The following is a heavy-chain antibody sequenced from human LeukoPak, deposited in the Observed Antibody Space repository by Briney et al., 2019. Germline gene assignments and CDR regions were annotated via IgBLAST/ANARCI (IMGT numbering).Heavy chain of an antibody. CDR3: ARSTCGGDCPFDY. Sequence: ASVKVSCKASGYIFTSYYMHWVRQAPGQGLEWMGIINPSGGSTTYAQRFQGRVTMTRDTSTSTMYMELSSLRSEDTAVYYCARSTCGGDCPFDYWGQGALVTVSS. CDR1: GYIFTSYY. CDR2: INPSGGST. D-gene: IGHD2-21*01. J-gene: IGHJ4*02. V-gene: IGHV1-46*01.